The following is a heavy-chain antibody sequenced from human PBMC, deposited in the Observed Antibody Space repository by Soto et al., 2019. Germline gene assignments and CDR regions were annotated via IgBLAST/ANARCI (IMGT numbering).Heavy chain of an antibody. J-gene: IGHJ4*02. CDR2: ISSSSSYI. CDR3: ARDPYSSSDYFDY. D-gene: IGHD6-6*01. Sequence: VGSLRLSCAASGFTFSSYSMNWVRQAPGKGLEWVSSISSSSSYIYYADSVKGRFTISRDNAKNSLYLQMNSLRAEDTAVYYCARDPYSSSDYFDYWGQGTLVTVSS. CDR1: GFTFSSYS. V-gene: IGHV3-21*01.